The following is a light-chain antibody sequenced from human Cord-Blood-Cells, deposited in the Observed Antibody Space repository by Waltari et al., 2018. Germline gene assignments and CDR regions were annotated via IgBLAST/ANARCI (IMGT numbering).Light chain of an antibody. CDR2: KAS. V-gene: IGKV1-5*03. CDR1: QSISSW. CDR3: QQYNSYSRT. Sequence: DIQMTQSPSTLSASVGDRVTITCRASQSISSWLAWYQQKPGKAPKLLIYKASSLESGVPSRFSGSGSGTVFTLTTSSLQPDDFATYYCQQYNSYSRTFGQGTKVEIK. J-gene: IGKJ1*01.